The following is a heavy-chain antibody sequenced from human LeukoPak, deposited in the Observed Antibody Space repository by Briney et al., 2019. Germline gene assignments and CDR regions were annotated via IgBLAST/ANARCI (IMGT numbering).Heavy chain of an antibody. J-gene: IGHJ5*02. Sequence: SVKVSCKASGGTFSNYAISWVRQAPGQGLKWLGGIIPMFGTEKYAQKFQGRVTITTDESTTTAYMELISLRSEDTAVYYCVRRQALRGRHKAFDPWGQGTLVTVTS. V-gene: IGHV1-69*05. CDR3: VRRQALRGRHKAFDP. D-gene: IGHD6-25*01. CDR1: GGTFSNYA. CDR2: IIPMFGTE.